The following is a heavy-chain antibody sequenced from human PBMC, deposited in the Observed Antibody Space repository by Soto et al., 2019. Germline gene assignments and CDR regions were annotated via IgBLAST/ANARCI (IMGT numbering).Heavy chain of an antibody. Sequence: EVQLVESGGGLVQPGGSLRLSCAASGFTFSSYWMSWVRQAPGKGLEWVANIKQDGSEKYYVDSVKGRFTISRDNAKNSLYLQMNSLRAEDTAVYYCARDLRRMAWIRGPYYYYYMDVWGKGTTVTVSS. CDR2: IKQDGSEK. CDR3: ARDLRRMAWIRGPYYYYYMDV. D-gene: IGHD5-18*01. V-gene: IGHV3-7*01. J-gene: IGHJ6*03. CDR1: GFTFSSYW.